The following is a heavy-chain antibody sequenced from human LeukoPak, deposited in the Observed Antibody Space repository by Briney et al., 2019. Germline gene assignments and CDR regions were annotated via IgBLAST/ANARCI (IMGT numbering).Heavy chain of an antibody. CDR2: ISGSGGST. J-gene: IGHJ4*02. V-gene: IGHV3-23*01. CDR1: GFTFSTYA. CDR3: AKGELYYFDY. Sequence: GGSLRLSCAASGFTFSTYAMHWVRQAPGKGLEWVSAISGSGGSTYYADSVKGRFTISRDNSKNTLYLQMNSLRAEDTAVYYCAKGELYYFDYWGQGTLVTVSS. D-gene: IGHD3-10*01.